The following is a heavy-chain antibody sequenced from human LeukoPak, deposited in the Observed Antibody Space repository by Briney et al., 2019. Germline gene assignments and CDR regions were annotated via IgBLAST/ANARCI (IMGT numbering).Heavy chain of an antibody. J-gene: IGHJ5*02. D-gene: IGHD6-6*01. CDR3: ARDRDSSSSFWFDP. CDR1: GDSVSSNSAA. CDR2: TYYRSKWYN. V-gene: IGHV6-1*01. Sequence: SQTLSLTCAIPGDSVSSNSAAWNWIRQSPSRGLEWLGRTYYRSKWYNAYAVSVKSRLTNKPGQYNKQFSLQLNSVTPEDTAVYYCARDRDSSSSFWFDPWGQGTLVTVSS.